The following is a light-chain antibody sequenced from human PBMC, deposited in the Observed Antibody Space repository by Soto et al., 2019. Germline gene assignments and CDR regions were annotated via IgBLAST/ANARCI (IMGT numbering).Light chain of an antibody. V-gene: IGKV3-20*01. CDR2: GAS. CDR1: QSVSSSY. J-gene: IGKJ1*01. Sequence: EIVLTQSPGTLSLSPGERATLSCRASQSVSSSYLAWYQQKPGQAPRLLIYGASSRATGIPDRFSGSGSGTDFTLTINRLEPEDFAVYYCQQYGSSSTFGQGTKV. CDR3: QQYGSSST.